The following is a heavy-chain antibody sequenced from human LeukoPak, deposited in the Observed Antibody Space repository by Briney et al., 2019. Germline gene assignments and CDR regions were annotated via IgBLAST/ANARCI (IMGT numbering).Heavy chain of an antibody. Sequence: PGGSLRLSCAASGFTFDVYGMSWVRQAPGKGLEWVSGINWNGGSTGYADSVKGRFTISRDNAKNSLYLQMDSLRVEDTAFYYCAKDNRRHYTSGPNPDSLHWGQGALVTVSS. CDR2: INWNGGST. V-gene: IGHV3-20*04. CDR1: GFTFDVYG. J-gene: IGHJ4*02. D-gene: IGHD6-19*01. CDR3: AKDNRRHYTSGPNPDSLH.